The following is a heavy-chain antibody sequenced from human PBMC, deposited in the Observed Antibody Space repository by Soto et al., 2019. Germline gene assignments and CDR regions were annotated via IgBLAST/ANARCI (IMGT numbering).Heavy chain of an antibody. CDR2: ISAYNGNT. CDR1: GYTFTSYG. CDR3: ARDSWEYDYSNQDYYGMDV. J-gene: IGHJ6*02. D-gene: IGHD4-4*01. V-gene: IGHV1-18*01. Sequence: ASVKVSCKASGYTFTSYGISWVRQAPGQGLEWMGWISAYNGNTNYAQKLQGRVTMTTDTSTSTAYMELRSLRSDDTAVYYCARDSWEYDYSNQDYYGMDVWGQGTTVTVSS.